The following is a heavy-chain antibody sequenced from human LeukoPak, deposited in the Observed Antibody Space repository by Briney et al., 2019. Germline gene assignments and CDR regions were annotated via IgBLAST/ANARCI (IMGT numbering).Heavy chain of an antibody. V-gene: IGHV1-46*01. CDR2: INPSGGST. Sequence: GASVKVSCKASGYTFSNYDIHWVRQAPGQGLEWMGIINPSGGSTSYAQKFQGRVTMTRDMSTSTVYMELSSLRSEDTAVYYCASQIAIGLLGFDPWGQGTLVTVSS. CDR1: GYTFSNYD. J-gene: IGHJ5*02. D-gene: IGHD1-26*01. CDR3: ASQIAIGLLGFDP.